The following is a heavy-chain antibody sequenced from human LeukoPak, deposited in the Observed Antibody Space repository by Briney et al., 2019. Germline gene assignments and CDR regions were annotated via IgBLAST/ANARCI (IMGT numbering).Heavy chain of an antibody. V-gene: IGHV3-11*04. CDR2: ISSSGSTI. Sequence: GGSLRLSCAASGFTFSDYYMSWIRQAPGKGLEWVSYISSSGSTIYCADSVKGRFTISRDNPKNSLYLQMNNLRADDTAVYYCTRDTDESLDYWGQGILVTVAS. CDR3: TRDTDESLDY. CDR1: GFTFSDYY. D-gene: IGHD2-8*02. J-gene: IGHJ4*02.